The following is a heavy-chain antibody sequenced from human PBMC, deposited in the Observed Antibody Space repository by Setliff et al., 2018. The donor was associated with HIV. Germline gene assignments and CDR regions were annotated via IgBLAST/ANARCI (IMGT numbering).Heavy chain of an antibody. CDR3: VRHGNQWLVTVDY. J-gene: IGHJ4*02. D-gene: IGHD6-19*01. V-gene: IGHV4-34*01. CDR2: INDSGTT. CDR1: GGSFSGYY. Sequence: PSETLSLTCAVYGGSFSGYYWSWIRQPPGKGLEWIGEINDSGTTNYNPSLESRVTISVDTSRNQFSLKLSSVTAADTAIYYCVRHGNQWLVTVDYWGQGTLVTVSS.